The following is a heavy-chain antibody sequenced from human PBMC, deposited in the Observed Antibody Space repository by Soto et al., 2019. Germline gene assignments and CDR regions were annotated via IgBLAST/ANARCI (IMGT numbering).Heavy chain of an antibody. D-gene: IGHD1-20*01. Sequence: PXETLCVTCTVAGSSISVHSYYWTWIRQPPGKGLEWIGSSYYSGTTYFNPSLKSRAIISVDTSKNQFSLRLTSVTAADTAIYYCTRRYNWNDNYFDHWGPGDLVTVSS. CDR2: SYYSGTT. V-gene: IGHV4-39*01. CDR1: GSSISVHSYY. J-gene: IGHJ5*02. CDR3: TRRYNWNDNYFDH.